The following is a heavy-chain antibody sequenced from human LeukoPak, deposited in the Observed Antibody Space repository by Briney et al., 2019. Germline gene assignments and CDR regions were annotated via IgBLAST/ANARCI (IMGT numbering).Heavy chain of an antibody. D-gene: IGHD3-3*01. V-gene: IGHV4-31*03. CDR2: IDHGGSA. J-gene: IGHJ3*02. Sequence: SETLSLTCTVSSVSITTGGHYWSWSRAHPGRGLEWIGYIDHGGSANYDPSLESRITISGDTSKNQFALKVTSVTAADTAVYFCARGVSYTVFGVAADAFDIWGQGTVVSVSS. CDR3: ARGVSYTVFGVAADAFDI. CDR1: SVSITTGGHY.